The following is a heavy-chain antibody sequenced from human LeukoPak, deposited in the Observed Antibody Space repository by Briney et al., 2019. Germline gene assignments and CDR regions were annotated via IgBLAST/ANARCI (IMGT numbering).Heavy chain of an antibody. CDR2: ISYDGSNK. J-gene: IGHJ4*02. D-gene: IGHD1-26*01. Sequence: GRSLRLSCAASGFTFSSYAMHWVRQAPGKGLEWVVVISYDGSNKYYADSVKGRFTISRDHSKNTLYLQMNSLRAEDTAVYYCARSDFSGASGSYDYWGQGTLVTVSS. CDR1: GFTFSSYA. CDR3: ARSDFSGASGSYDY. V-gene: IGHV3-30-3*01.